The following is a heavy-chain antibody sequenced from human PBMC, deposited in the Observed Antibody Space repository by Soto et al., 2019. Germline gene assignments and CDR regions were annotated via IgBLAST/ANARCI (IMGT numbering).Heavy chain of an antibody. CDR2: INPSGGAT. Sequence: WASVKVSCKASGYTFTRYYMHWVRQAPGQGLEWMGIINPSGGATNYAQKFQGRVAITADESTDTVYMELSRLRSEDTAVYFCARVRCFNGLCHTADYGMDVWGQGTTVTVSS. D-gene: IGHD2-8*01. J-gene: IGHJ6*02. CDR1: GYTFTRYY. V-gene: IGHV1-46*01. CDR3: ARVRCFNGLCHTADYGMDV.